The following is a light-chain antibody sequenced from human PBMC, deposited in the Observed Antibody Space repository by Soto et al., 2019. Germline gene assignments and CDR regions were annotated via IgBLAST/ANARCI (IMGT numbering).Light chain of an antibody. CDR2: GAS. Sequence: EIVLTQSPGTLSLSPGERATLSCRASQSVRSSYFAWYQQKPGQAPRLLIFGASTRAPGIPDRFSGSGSGTDFTLTISRLEPEDFAVYYCQQYGSSPTWTFGQGTKVDIK. J-gene: IGKJ1*01. CDR1: QSVRSSY. V-gene: IGKV3-20*01. CDR3: QQYGSSPTWT.